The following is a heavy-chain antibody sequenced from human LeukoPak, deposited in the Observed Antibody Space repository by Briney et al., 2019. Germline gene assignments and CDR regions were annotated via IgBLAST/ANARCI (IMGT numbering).Heavy chain of an antibody. V-gene: IGHV3-23*01. CDR1: GFTFSSDA. D-gene: IGHD1-14*01. CDR3: ARGSGHSSTWGH. J-gene: IGHJ4*02. Sequence: GGSLRLSCAASGFTFSSDAMSWVRQAPGKGLEWVSLISGGGDLIEYADSVKGRFTISRDNSKNTLWLQMDGLTAEDTAVYYCARGSGHSSTWGHWGQGSLVTVSS. CDR2: ISGGGDLI.